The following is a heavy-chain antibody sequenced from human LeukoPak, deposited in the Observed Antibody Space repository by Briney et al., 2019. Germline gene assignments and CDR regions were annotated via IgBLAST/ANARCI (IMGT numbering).Heavy chain of an antibody. V-gene: IGHV3-15*01. J-gene: IGHJ4*02. Sequence: GGSLRLSCAASGFTFSDAWMSWVRQAPGKGLEWVGRIKSKTDGGTTDYAAPVKGRFTISRDDSKNTLYLQMNSLKTEDTAVYYCTPVYDILTGYPDYWGQGTLVTVSS. CDR2: IKSKTDGGTT. CDR3: TPVYDILTGYPDY. CDR1: GFTFSDAW. D-gene: IGHD3-9*01.